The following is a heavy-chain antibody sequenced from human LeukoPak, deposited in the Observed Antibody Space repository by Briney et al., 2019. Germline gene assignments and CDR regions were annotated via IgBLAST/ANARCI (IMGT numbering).Heavy chain of an antibody. D-gene: IGHD4-17*01. CDR2: IYYSGST. CDR3: ARENGDYADGPDFDY. J-gene: IGHJ4*02. CDR1: GGSTSSYY. V-gene: IGHV4-59*01. Sequence: PSETLSLTCTVSGGSTSSYYWSWIRQPPGKGLEWIGYIYYSGSTNYNPSLKSRVTISVDTSKNQFSLKLSSVTAADTAVYYCARENGDYADGPDFDYWGQGTLVTVSS.